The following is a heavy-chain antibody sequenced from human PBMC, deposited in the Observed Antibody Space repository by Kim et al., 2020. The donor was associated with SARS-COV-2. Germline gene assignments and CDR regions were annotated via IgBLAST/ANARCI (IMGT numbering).Heavy chain of an antibody. D-gene: IGHD3-16*01. V-gene: IGHV5-51*01. J-gene: IGHJ6*02. CDR3: ARRGIGLYYYGMDV. Sequence: PYFQGQVTISADKSISTAYLQWSSLKASDTAMYYCARRGIGLYYYGMDVWGQGTTVTVSS.